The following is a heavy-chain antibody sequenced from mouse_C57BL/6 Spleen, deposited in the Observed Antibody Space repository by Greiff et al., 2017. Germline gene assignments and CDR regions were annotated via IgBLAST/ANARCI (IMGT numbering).Heavy chain of an antibody. J-gene: IGHJ2*01. CDR1: GFSFNTYA. V-gene: IGHV10-1*01. D-gene: IGHD4-1*01. Sequence: EVQGVESGGGLVQPKGSLKLSCAASGFSFNTYAMNWVRQAPGKGLEWVARIRSKSNNNATYYADSVKDRFTISRDDSESMLYLQMNNLKTEDTAMYYCVRANWEGNYFDYGGQGTTLTVSS. CDR2: IRSKSNNNAT. CDR3: VRANWEGNYFDY.